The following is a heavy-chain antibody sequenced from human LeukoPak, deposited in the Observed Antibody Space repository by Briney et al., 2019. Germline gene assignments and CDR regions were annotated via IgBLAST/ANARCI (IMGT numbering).Heavy chain of an antibody. J-gene: IGHJ5*02. D-gene: IGHD3-9*01. CDR2: ISPSGGST. CDR1: GYTFTSNY. CDR3: ARDNSVRYEAWWFNP. Sequence: GASVKVSCKAFGYTFTSNYMHRVRQAPGQGPEWMGVISPSGGSTTYAQKFQGRVTLTRDMSTSTDYLELSSLRSEDTAVYYCARDNSVRYEAWWFNPWGQGTLVTVSS. V-gene: IGHV1-46*01.